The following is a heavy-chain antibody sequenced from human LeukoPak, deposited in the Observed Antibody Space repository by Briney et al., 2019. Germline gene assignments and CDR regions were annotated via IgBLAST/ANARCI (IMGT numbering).Heavy chain of an antibody. CDR3: ARQRGYESACDY. D-gene: IGHD6-13*01. J-gene: IGHJ4*02. CDR2: IYYSGST. Sequence: SETLSLTCTAAGGSISNYNWSWIRQPPGKGLEWVGYIYYSGSTNYNPSLKSRVTISVDTSKNQFSLKLSSVTAAETALDYCARQRGYESACDYWGQGALVTVSS. CDR1: GGSISNYN. V-gene: IGHV4-59*08.